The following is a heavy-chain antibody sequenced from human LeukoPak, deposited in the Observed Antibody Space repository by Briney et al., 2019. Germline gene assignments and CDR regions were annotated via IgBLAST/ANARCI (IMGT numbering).Heavy chain of an antibody. V-gene: IGHV4-30-4*08. D-gene: IGHD3-16*01. Sequence: LRLSCAASGFTFSIYSMNWVRQAPGKGLEWIGYIYYSGSTYYNPSLKSRVTISVDTSKNQFSLKLSSVFAADTAVYYCARGGGGAVGGAFDYWGQGTLVTVSS. CDR2: IYYSGST. J-gene: IGHJ4*02. CDR3: ARGGGGAVGGAFDY. CDR1: GFTFSIYS.